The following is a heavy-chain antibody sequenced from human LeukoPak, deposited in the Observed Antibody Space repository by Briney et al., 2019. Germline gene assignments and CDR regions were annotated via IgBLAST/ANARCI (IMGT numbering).Heavy chain of an antibody. J-gene: IGHJ4*02. V-gene: IGHV1-18*01. CDR2: ISGYNGNT. D-gene: IGHD6-13*01. CDR1: GGTFSSYA. Sequence: ASVKVSCKASGGTFSSYAISWVRQAPGQGLEWMGWISGYNGNTNYAQKLQGRVTMTTDTSTSTAYMELRSLRSDDTAVYYCARRYSSSWYGGSFDYWGQGTLVTVSS. CDR3: ARRYSSSWYGGSFDY.